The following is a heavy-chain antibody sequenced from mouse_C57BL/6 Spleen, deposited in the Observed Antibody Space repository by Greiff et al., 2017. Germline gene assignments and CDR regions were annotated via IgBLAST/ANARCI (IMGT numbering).Heavy chain of an antibody. CDR1: GYTFTDYE. Sequence: QVQLQQSGAELVRPGASVTLSCKASGYTFTDYEMHWVKQTPVHGLEWIGAIDPETGGTAYNQKFKGKAILTADKSSSTAYMELRSLTSEDSAVYYWTRWGTTVVAKGFAYWGQGTLVTVSA. CDR2: IDPETGGT. CDR3: TRWGTTVVAKGFAY. D-gene: IGHD1-1*01. V-gene: IGHV1-15*01. J-gene: IGHJ3*01.